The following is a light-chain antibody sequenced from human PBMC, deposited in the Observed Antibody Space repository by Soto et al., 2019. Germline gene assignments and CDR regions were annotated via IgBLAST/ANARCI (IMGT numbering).Light chain of an antibody. CDR1: QSVSRN. CDR2: GAS. V-gene: IGKV3-15*01. J-gene: IGKJ4*01. Sequence: VLTQSPSTLSVSAGEGATLSCRASQSVSRNLAWYQQKPGQAPRLLIYGASTRATGIPARFSGSGSGTEVTLTLISLQSEDFEVYYCQQYNNWPLTFGGGTKVDIK. CDR3: QQYNNWPLT.